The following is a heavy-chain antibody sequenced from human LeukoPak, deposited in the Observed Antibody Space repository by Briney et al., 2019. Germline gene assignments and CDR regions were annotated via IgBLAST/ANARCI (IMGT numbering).Heavy chain of an antibody. CDR1: GFTLSTYS. D-gene: IGHD3-10*01. CDR2: ISISSTYI. V-gene: IGHV3-21*01. Sequence: GGSLRLSCAASGFTLSTYSMNWVRQAPGKGLEWVSSISISSTYIYYADSVKGRFTISRDNAKSSLYLQMNSLRAGDTAVYYCARAYRGYYGSGSYYNDAFDIWGQGTMVTVSS. J-gene: IGHJ3*02. CDR3: ARAYRGYYGSGSYYNDAFDI.